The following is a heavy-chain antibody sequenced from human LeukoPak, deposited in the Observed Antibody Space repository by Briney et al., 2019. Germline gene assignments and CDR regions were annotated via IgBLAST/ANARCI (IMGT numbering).Heavy chain of an antibody. J-gene: IGHJ4*02. D-gene: IGHD2-15*01. Sequence: PSETLSLTCSVSGGSFSSYYWSWIRQPPGKGLEWIGYVYYNGITNYNPSLKCRVTMSIDTSRDQFSLKLNSVTAADTAVYYCARGGGTFDYWGQGTLVTVSS. CDR1: GGSFSSYY. CDR2: VYYNGIT. CDR3: ARGGGTFDY. V-gene: IGHV4-59*01.